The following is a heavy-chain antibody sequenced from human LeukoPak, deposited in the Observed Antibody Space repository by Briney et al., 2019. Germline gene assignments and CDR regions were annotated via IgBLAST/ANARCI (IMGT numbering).Heavy chain of an antibody. D-gene: IGHD1-20*01. V-gene: IGHV4-31*03. CDR2: IYYSGTT. Sequence: SQTLSLTCTVSGGSISTGAHYWNAIRQHPGKGLEWIGYIYYSGTTYYNPSLKSRISIPLDTSKNQFSLKLTSVTAADTAVYYCASTGITGSNFDYSGQGTLVTVSS. CDR3: ASTGITGSNFDY. CDR1: GGSISTGAHY. J-gene: IGHJ4*02.